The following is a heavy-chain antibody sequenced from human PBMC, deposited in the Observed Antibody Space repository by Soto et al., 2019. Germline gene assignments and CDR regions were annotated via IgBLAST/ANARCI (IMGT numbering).Heavy chain of an antibody. D-gene: IGHD3-3*01. CDR2: IIPILGIA. CDR3: ARDRRVTIFGVVGLDYYYYGMDV. J-gene: IGHJ6*02. Sequence: GASVKVSCKASGGTFSSYTISWVRQAPGQGLEWMGRIIPILGIANYAQKFQGRVTITADKSTSTAYMELSSLRSEDTAVYYCARDRRVTIFGVVGLDYYYYGMDVWGQGTTVTVSS. CDR1: GGTFSSYT. V-gene: IGHV1-69*04.